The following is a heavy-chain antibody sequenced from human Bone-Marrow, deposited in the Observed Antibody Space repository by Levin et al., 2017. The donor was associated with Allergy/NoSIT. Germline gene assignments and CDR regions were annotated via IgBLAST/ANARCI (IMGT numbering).Heavy chain of an antibody. CDR3: ARELAMVSFDY. CDR2: IYYSGSA. D-gene: IGHD5-18*01. J-gene: IGHJ4*02. Sequence: SQTLSLTCSVSGASITNHHWSWIRQSPGKGLEWIGNIYYSGSANYNLSLKSRVTISLDTSKNQFSLRLTSVTAADTAVYFCARELAMVSFDYWGQGALVTVSS. CDR1: GASITNHH. V-gene: IGHV4-59*11.